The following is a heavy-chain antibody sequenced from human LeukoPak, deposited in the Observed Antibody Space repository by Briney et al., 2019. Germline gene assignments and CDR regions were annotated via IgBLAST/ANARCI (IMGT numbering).Heavy chain of an antibody. J-gene: IGHJ3*02. D-gene: IGHD1-26*01. CDR1: GYTFTGYY. CDR3: AREKAGATGAFDI. V-gene: IGHV1-2*02. CDR2: INPNSGGT. Sequence: ASVKVSCKASGYTFTGYYMHWVRQAPGQGLEWMGWINPNSGGTNYAQKFQGRVTMTRDTSISTAYMELSRLRSDDTAVYYCAREKAGATGAFDIWGQGTMVTVSS.